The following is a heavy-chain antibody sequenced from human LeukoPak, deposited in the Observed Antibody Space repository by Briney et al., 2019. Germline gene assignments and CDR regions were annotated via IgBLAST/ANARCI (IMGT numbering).Heavy chain of an antibody. J-gene: IGHJ4*02. V-gene: IGHV4-59*01. D-gene: IGHD6-19*01. CDR3: ARGEIAVALHLGY. Sequence: SETLSLTCTVSGGSISSYYWSWIRQPPGKGLEWIGYIYYSGSTNYNPSLKSRVTISVDTSKNQFSLKLSSVTAADTAVYYCARGEIAVALHLGYWGQGTLVTVSS. CDR2: IYYSGST. CDR1: GGSISSYY.